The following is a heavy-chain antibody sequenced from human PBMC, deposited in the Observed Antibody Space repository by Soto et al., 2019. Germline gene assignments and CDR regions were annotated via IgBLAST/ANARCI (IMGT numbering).Heavy chain of an antibody. J-gene: IGHJ4*02. D-gene: IGHD3-10*01. CDR2: ISRSGNYI. V-gene: IGHV3-21*01. CDR3: AASVAPTPEFFDY. Sequence: LRLSCAASGFTFSTYTMNWVRQAPGKGLEWVSSISRSGNYIYYADSVRGRFTISRDNAKNSLYLQMNSLRAEDTAVYYCAASVAPTPEFFDYWGQGTLVTVSS. CDR1: GFTFSTYT.